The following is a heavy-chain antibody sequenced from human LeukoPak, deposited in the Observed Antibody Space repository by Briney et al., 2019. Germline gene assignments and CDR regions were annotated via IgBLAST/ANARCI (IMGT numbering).Heavy chain of an antibody. Sequence: GGSLRLSCAASGFTFSSYSMNWVRQAPGKGLEWVSYISSSSSTIYYADSVKGRFTISRDNAKNSLYLQMNSLRAEDTAVYYCARDSNYGDLDYWGQGTLVTVSS. CDR3: ARDSNYGDLDY. D-gene: IGHD4-17*01. V-gene: IGHV3-48*01. CDR1: GFTFSSYS. J-gene: IGHJ4*02. CDR2: ISSSSSTI.